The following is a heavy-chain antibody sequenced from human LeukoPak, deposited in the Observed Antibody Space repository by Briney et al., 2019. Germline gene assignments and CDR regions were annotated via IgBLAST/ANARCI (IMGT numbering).Heavy chain of an antibody. V-gene: IGHV1-2*02. Sequence: ASVKVSCKASGYTFTGYYMHWVRQAPGQGLEWMGWINPNSGGTNYAQKFQGRVTMTRDTSISTAYMELSRLRSDDTAVYYCARFYDYVWGSYGDYFDYWGQGTLVTVSS. CDR2: INPNSGGT. J-gene: IGHJ4*02. CDR1: GYTFTGYY. D-gene: IGHD3-16*01. CDR3: ARFYDYVWGSYGDYFDY.